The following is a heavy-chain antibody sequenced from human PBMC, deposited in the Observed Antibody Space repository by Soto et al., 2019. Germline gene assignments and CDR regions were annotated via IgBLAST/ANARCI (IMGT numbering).Heavy chain of an antibody. Sequence: GGSLRLSCAASGFTFSSYGMHWVRQAPGKGLEWVAVISYDGSNKYYADSVKGRFTISRDNSKNTLCLQMNSLRAEDTAVYYCATPYCGGDCYPRMDVWGQGTTVTVSS. J-gene: IGHJ6*02. V-gene: IGHV3-30*03. D-gene: IGHD2-21*02. CDR3: ATPYCGGDCYPRMDV. CDR2: ISYDGSNK. CDR1: GFTFSSYG.